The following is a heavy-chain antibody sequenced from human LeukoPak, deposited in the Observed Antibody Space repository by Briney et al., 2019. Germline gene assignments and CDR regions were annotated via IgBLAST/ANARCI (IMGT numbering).Heavy chain of an antibody. V-gene: IGHV1-18*01. D-gene: IGHD1-26*01. CDR3: VRDGRFRCDY. J-gene: IGHJ4*02. Sequence: GASVKVSCKASGGTFSSYAISWVRQAPGQGLEWMGWISAGDGGTSYPQKFQGRVTMTTESSTSTAYMELRSLRSDDTAVYYCVRDGRFRCDYWGQGTLVTVSS. CDR1: GGTFSSYA. CDR2: ISAGDGGT.